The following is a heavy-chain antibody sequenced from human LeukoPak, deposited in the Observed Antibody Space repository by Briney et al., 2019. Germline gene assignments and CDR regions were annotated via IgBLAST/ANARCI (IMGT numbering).Heavy chain of an antibody. D-gene: IGHD4-17*01. J-gene: IGHJ3*02. V-gene: IGHV1-8*01. CDR1: GYTFTSYD. Sequence: ASVKVSFKGSGYTFTSYDINWVRQPTGQGLGLMGWMNPNSGNTGYAQKFQGRVTMSRNTSISRAYMELSSLRSEHTAVYYCARDDYGDNDAFDIWGQGTMVTVSS. CDR3: ARDDYGDNDAFDI. CDR2: MNPNSGNT.